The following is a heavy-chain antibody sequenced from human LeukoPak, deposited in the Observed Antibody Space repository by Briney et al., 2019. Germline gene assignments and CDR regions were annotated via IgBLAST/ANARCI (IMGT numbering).Heavy chain of an antibody. Sequence: GRSLRLSCAASGFTFSSYGMHWVRQAPGKGLEWVAVIWYDGSNKYYADSVKGRFTISRDNSKNTLYLQMNSLRAEDTAVYYCAVPYSSSYGMDVWGQGTTVTVSS. CDR3: AVPYSSSYGMDV. CDR1: GFTFSSYG. J-gene: IGHJ6*02. D-gene: IGHD6-13*01. V-gene: IGHV3-33*01. CDR2: IWYDGSNK.